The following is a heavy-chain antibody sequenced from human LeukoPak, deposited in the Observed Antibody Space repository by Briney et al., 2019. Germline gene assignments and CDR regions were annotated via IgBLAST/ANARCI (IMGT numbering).Heavy chain of an antibody. CDR2: INPNSDRT. CDR3: ARKRIVAPIDY. CDR1: GYTFTGYY. V-gene: IGHV1-2*02. Sequence: ASVKVSCTASGYTFTGYYRHWVRQAPGQGLEWMGWINPNSDRTNSAQKFQGRVTLTRHTSISTVYMELSNLIPDVTAVYYCARKRIVAPIDYLGQGTLVTVPS. J-gene: IGHJ4*02. D-gene: IGHD2-15*01.